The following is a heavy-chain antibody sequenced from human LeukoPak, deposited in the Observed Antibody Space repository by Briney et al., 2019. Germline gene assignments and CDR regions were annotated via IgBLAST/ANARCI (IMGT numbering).Heavy chain of an antibody. CDR1: GYTFTSNY. D-gene: IGHD5-24*01. CDR3: ARIRDGYNDAYDI. J-gene: IGHJ3*02. V-gene: IGHV1-46*01. Sequence: RASVKVSCKAFGYTFTSNYMHWVRQAPGQGPEWMGVISPSGGSTTYAQKFQGRVTLTRDMSTSTDYLELSSLSYEDTAIYYCARIRDGYNDAYDIWGQGTVVTVPS. CDR2: ISPSGGST.